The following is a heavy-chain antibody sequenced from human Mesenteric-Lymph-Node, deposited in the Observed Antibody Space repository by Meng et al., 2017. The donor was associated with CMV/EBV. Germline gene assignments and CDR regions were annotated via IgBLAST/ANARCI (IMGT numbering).Heavy chain of an antibody. V-gene: IGHV3-66*01. CDR3: ARVLSSWSLYFDY. CDR1: GFTFSNNY. D-gene: IGHD6-13*01. J-gene: IGHJ4*02. Sequence: GESLKISCVASGFTFSNNYMSWVRQAPGKGLEWVSVIYSGGGTYYADSVKGRFTISRDNAKNSLYLQMNSLRAEDTAVYYCARVLSSWSLYFDYWGQGTLVTVSS. CDR2: IYSGGGT.